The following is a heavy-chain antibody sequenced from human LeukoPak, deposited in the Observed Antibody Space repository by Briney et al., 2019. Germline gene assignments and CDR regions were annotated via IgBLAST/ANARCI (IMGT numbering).Heavy chain of an antibody. Sequence: KSSETLSLTCTVSGYSISSGYYWGWLRQPPGKGLEWVSYISSSGSTIYYADSVKGRFTISRDNAKNSLYLQMNSLRAEDTAVYYCAELGITMIGGVWGKGTTVTISS. V-gene: IGHV3-11*04. J-gene: IGHJ6*04. D-gene: IGHD3-10*02. CDR3: AELGITMIGGV. CDR1: GYSISSGYY. CDR2: ISSSGSTI.